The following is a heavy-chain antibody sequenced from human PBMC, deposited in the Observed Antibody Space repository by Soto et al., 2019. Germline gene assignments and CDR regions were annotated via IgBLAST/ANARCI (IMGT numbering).Heavy chain of an antibody. CDR3: ARQILAAAGTGNFDY. D-gene: IGHD6-13*01. CDR2: IYPGDSDT. Sequence: GESLKISCKGSGYSFTSYWIGWVRQMPGKGLEWMGIIYPGDSDTRYSPSFQGQVTISADKSISTAYLQWSSLKASDTAMYYCARQILAAAGTGNFDYWGQGTLVTAPQ. V-gene: IGHV5-51*01. J-gene: IGHJ4*02. CDR1: GYSFTSYW.